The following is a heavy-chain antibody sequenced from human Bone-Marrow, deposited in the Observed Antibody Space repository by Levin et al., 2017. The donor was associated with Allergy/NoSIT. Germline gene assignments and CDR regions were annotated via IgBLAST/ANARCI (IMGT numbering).Heavy chain of an antibody. J-gene: IGHJ6*02. Sequence: SGPTLVKPTQTLTLTCTFSGFSLSTRGVGVGWIRQSPGKALEFLALIYWDDDKHYSPSLKSRLTITKDTSKNQAVLTMTNINTVDTGTYYCVHQSTSSWGHSMDVWGQGTTVTVSS. V-gene: IGHV2-5*02. CDR2: IYWDDDK. D-gene: IGHD6-13*01. CDR3: VHQSTSSWGHSMDV. CDR1: GFSLSTRGVG.